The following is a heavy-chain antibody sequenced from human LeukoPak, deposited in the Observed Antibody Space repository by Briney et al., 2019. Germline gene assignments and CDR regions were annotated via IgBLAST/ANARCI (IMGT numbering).Heavy chain of an antibody. J-gene: IGHJ1*01. CDR2: ISGSGGST. CDR3: AKEEGYYYDSGGYYVEYFQH. Sequence: GGSLRLSCAASGFTFSSYAMSWVRQAPGKGLEWVSAISGSGGSTYYADSVKGRFTFSRDNSKNTLSLQMNSLRAEDTAVYYCAKEEGYYYDSGGYYVEYFQHWGQGTLVTVSS. D-gene: IGHD3-22*01. V-gene: IGHV3-23*01. CDR1: GFTFSSYA.